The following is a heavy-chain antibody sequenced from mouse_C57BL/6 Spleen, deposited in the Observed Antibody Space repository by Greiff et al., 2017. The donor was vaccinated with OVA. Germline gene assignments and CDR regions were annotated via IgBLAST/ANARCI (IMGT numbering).Heavy chain of an antibody. Sequence: QVQLQQSGPEPVKPGASVKISCKASGYAFSSSWMNWVKQRPGKGLEWIGRIYPGDGDTNYNGKFKGKATLTADKSSSTAYMQLSSLTSEDSAVYFCARTTVVANWYFDVWGTGTTVTVCS. J-gene: IGHJ1*03. CDR1: GYAFSSSW. CDR3: ARTTVVANWYFDV. V-gene: IGHV1-82*01. CDR2: IYPGDGDT. D-gene: IGHD1-1*01.